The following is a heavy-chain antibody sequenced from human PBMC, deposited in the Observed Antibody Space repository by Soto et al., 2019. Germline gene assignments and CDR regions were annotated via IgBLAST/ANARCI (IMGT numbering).Heavy chain of an antibody. V-gene: IGHV4-61*03. Sequence: PSETLSLTCAVSGGSISSGGYSWSWIRQPPGKGLEWIGYIYYNGNTYYSPSLKSRVTISVDTSKNHFSLKLISVTTADTAVYFCAREGNLGRWIQPLDSWGQGTLVTVSS. CDR2: IYYNGNT. CDR1: GGSISSGGYS. J-gene: IGHJ4*02. CDR3: AREGNLGRWIQPLDS. D-gene: IGHD2-2*03.